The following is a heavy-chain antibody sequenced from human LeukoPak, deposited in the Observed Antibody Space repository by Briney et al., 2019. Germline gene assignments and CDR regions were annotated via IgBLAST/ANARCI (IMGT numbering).Heavy chain of an antibody. CDR3: ARTYSNYYYYMDV. D-gene: IGHD4-11*01. J-gene: IGHJ6*03. CDR2: ISSSGSTI. Sequence: GGSLRLSCAASGFTFNRYSMNWVRQAPGKGLEWVSYISSSGSTIYYADSVKGRFTISRDNAKNSLYLQMNSLRAEDTAVYYCARTYSNYYYYMDVWGKGTTVTVSS. V-gene: IGHV3-48*04. CDR1: GFTFNRYS.